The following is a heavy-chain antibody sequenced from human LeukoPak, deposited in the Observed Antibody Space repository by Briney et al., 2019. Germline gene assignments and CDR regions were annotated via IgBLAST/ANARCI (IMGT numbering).Heavy chain of an antibody. Sequence: PGGSLRLSCAASGFTFSSYAMSWVRQAPGKGLEWVSAIRDSGSSTHYADSVKGRFTTSRDNSKNTLFLQMNSLRVEDTAVYYCARGRPHGNDYWGQGTLVTVSS. V-gene: IGHV3-23*01. CDR2: IRDSGSST. CDR3: ARGRPHGNDY. J-gene: IGHJ4*02. D-gene: IGHD4-23*01. CDR1: GFTFSSYA.